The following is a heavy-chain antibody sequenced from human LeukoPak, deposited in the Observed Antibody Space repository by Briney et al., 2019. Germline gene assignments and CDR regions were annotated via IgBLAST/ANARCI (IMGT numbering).Heavy chain of an antibody. V-gene: IGHV4-59*01. CDR2: IYYSGST. Sequence: SETLSLTCTVSGGSISSYYWSWIRQPPGKGLEWIGYIYYSGSTNYNPSLKSRVTISVDTSKNQFSLKLSSVTAADTAVYYCATTVTEDYFDYWGQGTLVTVSS. J-gene: IGHJ4*02. CDR3: ATTVTEDYFDY. D-gene: IGHD4-17*01. CDR1: GGSISSYY.